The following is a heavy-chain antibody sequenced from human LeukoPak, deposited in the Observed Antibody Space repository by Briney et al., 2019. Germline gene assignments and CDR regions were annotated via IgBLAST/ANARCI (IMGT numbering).Heavy chain of an antibody. J-gene: IGHJ4*02. CDR3: ARVGSGSYLGRIDY. CDR1: GGSISSYY. CDR2: ISYSGST. V-gene: IGHV4-59*01. D-gene: IGHD1-26*01. Sequence: SETLSLTCTVSGGSISSYYWTWIRQPPGKGLEWIGYISYSGSTNDNPSLKSRVTISVDTFKNQFSLKLSSVTAADTAVYYCARVGSGSYLGRIDYWGQGTLVTVSS.